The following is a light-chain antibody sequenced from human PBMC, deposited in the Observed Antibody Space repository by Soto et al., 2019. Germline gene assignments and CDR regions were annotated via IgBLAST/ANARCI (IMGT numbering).Light chain of an antibody. Sequence: DIVLTPSPGTLSLSPGDRATLSCGASQSVTSKLAWYQQKPGQAPRLLISGASNRATGIPDRFSGSGSGTDFTLTISRLEPDDFALYFCQQYGGSPITFGLGTRLEIK. CDR3: QQYGGSPIT. V-gene: IGKV3-20*01. CDR1: QSVTSK. CDR2: GAS. J-gene: IGKJ5*01.